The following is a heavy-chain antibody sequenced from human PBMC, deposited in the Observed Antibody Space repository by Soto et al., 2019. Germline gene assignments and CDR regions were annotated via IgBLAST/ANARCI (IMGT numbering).Heavy chain of an antibody. Sequence: VQLVESGGGLVQPGGSLRLSCAASGFTFSSYDMHWVRQATGKGLEWVSAIGTAGDTYYPGSVKGRFTISRENAKNSLYLQMTSLRAGDTAVYYCARGVVFGVVGPMDVWGKGTTVTVSS. CDR3: ARGVVFGVVGPMDV. CDR2: IGTAGDT. D-gene: IGHD3-3*01. CDR1: GFTFSSYD. V-gene: IGHV3-13*01. J-gene: IGHJ6*03.